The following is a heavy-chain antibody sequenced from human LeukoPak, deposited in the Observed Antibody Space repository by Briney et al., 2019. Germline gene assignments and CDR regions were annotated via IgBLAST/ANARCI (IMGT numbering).Heavy chain of an antibody. CDR3: ARDLSGSYSSDY. CDR2: ISNDGSKK. V-gene: IGHV3-30-3*01. Sequence: GGSLRLSCAASGFIFSTHAMHWVRHAPGEGLEWAAVISNDGSKKHHADFVKGRFTISRGNSKNTLYLQMNSLRIEDTAVYYCARDLSGSYSSDYWGQGTLVTVSS. CDR1: GFIFSTHA. J-gene: IGHJ4*02. D-gene: IGHD1-26*01.